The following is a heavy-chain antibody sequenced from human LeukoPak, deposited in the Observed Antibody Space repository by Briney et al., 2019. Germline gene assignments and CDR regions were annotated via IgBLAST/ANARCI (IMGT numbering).Heavy chain of an antibody. CDR2: ISGSGDKT. D-gene: IGHD6-6*01. J-gene: IGHJ4*02. CDR3: ARGPNSNWSGLDF. Sequence: GGSLRLSCAASGFIFTDYAMNWVRQAPGKGLEWVSVISGSGDKTNYADSVKGRFTISRDNSKSTLYLQMNSLRAEDTAVYYCARGPNSNWSGLDFWGQGTLLTVSS. V-gene: IGHV3-23*01. CDR1: GFIFTDYA.